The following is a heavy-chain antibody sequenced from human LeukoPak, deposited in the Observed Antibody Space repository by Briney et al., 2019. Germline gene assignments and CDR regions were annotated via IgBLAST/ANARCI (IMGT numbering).Heavy chain of an antibody. D-gene: IGHD3-10*01. CDR2: ISGSGDST. V-gene: IGHV3-23*01. CDR1: GFTFSSYA. Sequence: GGSLRLSCAASGFTFSSYAMSWVRQAPGRGLEWVSSISGSGDSTYYADSVKGRFTISRDNSVTTLYLQMNSLTAEDTAVYYCAKSSPMTTVRGANDYWGQGTLVTVSS. J-gene: IGHJ4*02. CDR3: AKSSPMTTVRGANDY.